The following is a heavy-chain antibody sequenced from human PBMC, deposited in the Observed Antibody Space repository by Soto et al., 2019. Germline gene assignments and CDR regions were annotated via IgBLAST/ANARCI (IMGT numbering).Heavy chain of an antibody. J-gene: IGHJ5*02. CDR1: VFTFISNA. D-gene: IGHD3-22*01. V-gene: IGHV3-23*01. CDR2: ISGSGGST. CDR3: ARSDYYDSSGYYR. Sequence: GGSLSLACAASVFTFISNAMSWVRQAPGKGLEWVSAISGSGGSTYYADSVKGRFTISRDNTKNTLYLQMNSLRAEDTAVYYCARSDYYDSSGYYRWGQGTLVTVSP.